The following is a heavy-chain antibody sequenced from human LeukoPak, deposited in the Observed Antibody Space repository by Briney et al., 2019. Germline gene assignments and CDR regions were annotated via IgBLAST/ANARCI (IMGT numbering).Heavy chain of an antibody. J-gene: IGHJ5*02. CDR2: IYYSGST. D-gene: IGHD3-10*01. Sequence: SETLSLTCTVSGGSISSYYWSWIRQPPGKGLEWIGYIYYSGSTNYNPSLKSRVTISVDTSKNQFSLKLSSVTAADTAVYYCARFRIQLGAKNWFDPWGQGTLVTVSS. CDR3: ARFRIQLGAKNWFDP. CDR1: GGSISSYY. V-gene: IGHV4-59*01.